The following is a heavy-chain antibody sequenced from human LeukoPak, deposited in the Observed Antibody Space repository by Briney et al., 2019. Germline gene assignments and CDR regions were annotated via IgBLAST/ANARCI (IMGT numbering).Heavy chain of an antibody. CDR1: SSGGYY. Sequence: SSGGYYWSWIRQHPGKGLEWVSGISWNSGSIGYADSVKGRFTISRDNAKNSLYLQMNSLRAEDTALYYCAKDSLTYYYGSGSYGYWGQGTLVTVSS. V-gene: IGHV3-9*01. D-gene: IGHD3-10*01. CDR2: ISWNSGSI. CDR3: AKDSLTYYYGSGSYGY. J-gene: IGHJ4*02.